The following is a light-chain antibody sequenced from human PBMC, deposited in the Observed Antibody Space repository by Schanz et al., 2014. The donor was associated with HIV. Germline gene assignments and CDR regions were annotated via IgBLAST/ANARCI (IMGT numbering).Light chain of an antibody. CDR2: EVS. Sequence: QSALTQPASVSGSPGQSITISCTGTSSDIGGYNYVSWYQQHPGKAPKLMIYEVSKRPSGVPDRFSGSKSGNTASLTFSGLQAEDEADYYCCSYAGTSTFVVFGGGTKLPVL. CDR3: CSYAGTSTFVV. J-gene: IGLJ2*01. CDR1: SSDIGGYNY. V-gene: IGLV2-23*02.